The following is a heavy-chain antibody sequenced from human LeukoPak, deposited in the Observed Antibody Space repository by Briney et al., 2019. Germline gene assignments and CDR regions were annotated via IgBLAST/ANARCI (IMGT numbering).Heavy chain of an antibody. CDR2: INHSGST. J-gene: IGHJ5*02. CDR3: ARLAQEGFDP. V-gene: IGHV4-34*01. Sequence: PSETLSLTCAVYGGSFSGYYWSWIRQPPGEGLEWIGEINHSGSTNYNPSLKSRVTISVDTSKNQFSLKLSSVTAADTAVYYCARLAQEGFDPWGQGTLVTVSS. CDR1: GGSFSGYY.